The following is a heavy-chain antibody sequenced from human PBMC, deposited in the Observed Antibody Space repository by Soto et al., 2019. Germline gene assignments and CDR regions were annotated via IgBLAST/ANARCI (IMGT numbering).Heavy chain of an antibody. CDR2: IIPIIGTA. D-gene: IGHD3-3*01. Sequence: VASVKVSCKASGGTFSSYAISWVRQAPGQGLEWMGGIIPIIGTANYAQKFQGRVTITADESTSTAYMELSSLRSEDTAVYYCASLRGGFLEWLSEYGMDVWGQGTTVTVSS. CDR1: GGTFSSYA. J-gene: IGHJ6*02. V-gene: IGHV1-69*13. CDR3: ASLRGGFLEWLSEYGMDV.